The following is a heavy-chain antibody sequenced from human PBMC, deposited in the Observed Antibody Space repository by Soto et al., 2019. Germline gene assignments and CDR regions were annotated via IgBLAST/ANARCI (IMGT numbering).Heavy chain of an antibody. CDR1: GYTFTSYD. CDR3: ARGRNVVSAEYFQH. Sequence: QVQLVQSGAEVKKPGASVKVSCKASGYTFTSYDINWVRQATGQGLEWMGWMNPNSGNTGYAQKFQGRVTRTRITSISTAYMELSSLRSEDTAVYYCARGRNVVSAEYFQHWGQGTLVTVSS. J-gene: IGHJ1*01. CDR2: MNPNSGNT. D-gene: IGHD3-22*01. V-gene: IGHV1-8*01.